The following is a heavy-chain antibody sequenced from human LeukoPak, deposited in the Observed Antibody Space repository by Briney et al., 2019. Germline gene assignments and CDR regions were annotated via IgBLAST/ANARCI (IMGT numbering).Heavy chain of an antibody. J-gene: IGHJ4*02. CDR3: VKDSSWMGEYYFDY. V-gene: IGHV3-30*02. CDR2: IRYDESNE. Sequence: GGSLRLSCAASEFTFSNYGMHWVRQAPGKGLEWVAFIRYDESNEYYADSVKGRFTISRDNSKNTLYLQMNSLRADDTAVYYCVKDSSWMGEYYFDYWGQGTLVTVSS. CDR1: EFTFSNYG. D-gene: IGHD3-16*01.